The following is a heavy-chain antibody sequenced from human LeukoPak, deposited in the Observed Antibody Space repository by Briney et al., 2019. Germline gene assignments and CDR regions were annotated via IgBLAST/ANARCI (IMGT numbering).Heavy chain of an antibody. D-gene: IGHD6-19*01. CDR1: GYSISSGYY. J-gene: IGHJ4*02. V-gene: IGHV4-38-2*01. CDR3: ARHGTLFSGCY. Sequence: LPETLSLTCAVSGYSISSGYYWGWIRQPPGKGLEWIGSIYHSGSTYYNPSLKSRVTISVDTSKNQFSLKLSSVTAADTAVYYCARHGTLFSGCYWGQGTLVTVSS. CDR2: IYHSGST.